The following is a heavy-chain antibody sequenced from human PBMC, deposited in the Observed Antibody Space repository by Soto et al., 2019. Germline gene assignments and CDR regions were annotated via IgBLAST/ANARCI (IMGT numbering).Heavy chain of an antibody. CDR1: GGSISSGGYY. D-gene: IGHD3-10*01. CDR2: IYYSGST. Sequence: SETLSLTCTVSGGSISSGGYYWSWIRQHPGKGLEWIGYIYYSGSTYYNPSLKSRVTISVDTSKNQFSLKLSSVTAADTAVYYCARGPLGGRGNYYWWGQGTLVTVSS. J-gene: IGHJ4*02. V-gene: IGHV4-31*03. CDR3: ARGPLGGRGNYYW.